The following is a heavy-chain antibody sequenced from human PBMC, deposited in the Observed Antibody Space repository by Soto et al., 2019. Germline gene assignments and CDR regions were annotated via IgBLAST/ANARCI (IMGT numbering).Heavy chain of an antibody. CDR1: GGSVSSDNYY. Sequence: QVQLQESGPGLVKPSETLSLTCTVSGGSVSSDNYYWSWVRQSPGKGLEWIGYIHHLGGTKYNPSLHSRSTISLDTSKNQFSLTLNSVTVAETAVYYCAISVGDFNNAWGQATTATAS. CDR2: IHHLGGT. CDR3: AISVGDFNNA. D-gene: IGHD3-10*01. V-gene: IGHV4-61*01. J-gene: IGHJ6*02.